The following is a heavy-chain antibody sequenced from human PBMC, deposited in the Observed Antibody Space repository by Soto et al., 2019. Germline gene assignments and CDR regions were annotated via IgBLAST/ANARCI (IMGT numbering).Heavy chain of an antibody. V-gene: IGHV6-1*01. D-gene: IGHD5-12*01. CDR1: GDTVSTNTAA. Sequence: SQTLSLTCAISGDTVSTNTAACNWIRQSPSRGLEWLGRIYYKSRWYNDYSESLKSRIAIIPDTSRNQFSLQLNSVIPEDTAVYYCARDWGYDPDPTYYYGMDVWGQGTKVTVSS. J-gene: IGHJ6*02. CDR2: IYYKSRWYN. CDR3: ARDWGYDPDPTYYYGMDV.